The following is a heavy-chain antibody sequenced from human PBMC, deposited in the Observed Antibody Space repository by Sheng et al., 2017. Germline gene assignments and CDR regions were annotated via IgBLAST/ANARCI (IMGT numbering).Heavy chain of an antibody. V-gene: IGHV3-43D*03. J-gene: IGHJ6*03. CDR3: AKDKLRHSRRADYYMDV. CDR1: GFTFDDYA. CDR2: ISWDGGST. Sequence: EVQLVESGGVVVQPGGSLRLSCAASGFTFDDYAMHWVRQAPGKGLEWVSLISWDGGSTYYADSVKGRFTISRDNSKNSLYLQMNSLRAEDTALYYCAKDKLRHSRRADYYMDVWGQGTTVTVSS. D-gene: IGHD1-7*01.